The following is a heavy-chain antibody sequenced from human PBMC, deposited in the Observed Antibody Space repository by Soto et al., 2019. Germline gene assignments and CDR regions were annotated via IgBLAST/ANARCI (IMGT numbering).Heavy chain of an antibody. CDR2: IYYSGST. CDR1: GGSIGSSSYY. J-gene: IGHJ5*02. Sequence: PSETLSLTCTVSGGSIGSSSYYWGWIRQPPGKGLEWIGSIYYSGSTYYNLSLKSRVTISVDTSKNQFSLKLSSVTAADTAVYYCARELFGRSVWFDPWGQGTLVTVS. V-gene: IGHV4-39*07. D-gene: IGHD3-10*01. CDR3: ARELFGRSVWFDP.